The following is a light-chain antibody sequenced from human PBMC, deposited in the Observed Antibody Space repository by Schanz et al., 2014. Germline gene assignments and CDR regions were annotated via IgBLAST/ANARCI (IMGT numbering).Light chain of an antibody. V-gene: IGKV3-15*01. J-gene: IGKJ4*01. CDR3: QHYDSAPLT. Sequence: EILITQSPATLSVSPGQRATLSCRASHSVSTNLAWYQQKPGQPPRLLIYGASTRATGIPARFSGSGSGTEFTLTISSLEPEDFAVYYCQHYDSAPLTFGGGTRVEIK. CDR2: GAS. CDR1: HSVSTN.